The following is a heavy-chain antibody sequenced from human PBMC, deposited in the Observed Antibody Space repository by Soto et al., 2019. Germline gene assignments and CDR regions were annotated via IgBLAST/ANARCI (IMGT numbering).Heavy chain of an antibody. CDR2: IYPTGTT. CDR3: ARAPPGPSPRWVL. V-gene: IGHV4-30-2*06. D-gene: IGHD3-10*01. J-gene: IGHJ6*02. Sequence: LQLRESGSGLVKPSETLSLTCTVSGASISSGGYSWSWIRQSPEKGLEWLGCIYPTGTTYYHPSLKSRVTISVDTSRNQFSLNLTSVTAADTAVYFCARAPPGPSPRWVLWGQGTTVTVSS. CDR1: GASISSGGYS.